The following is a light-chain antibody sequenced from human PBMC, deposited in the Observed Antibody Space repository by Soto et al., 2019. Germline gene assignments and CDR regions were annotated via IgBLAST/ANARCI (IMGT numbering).Light chain of an antibody. CDR2: SAS. Sequence: EIVMTQPPATLSVSPGERATLFCGASQSVRSNFLAWYQQKPGQAPRLLIYSASTRATDIPAKFSGSGSGTEFTLTISSLQSEDFAVYYCQQYSAWPLTFGGGTKVDIK. CDR1: QSVRSN. V-gene: IGKV3-15*01. CDR3: QQYSAWPLT. J-gene: IGKJ4*01.